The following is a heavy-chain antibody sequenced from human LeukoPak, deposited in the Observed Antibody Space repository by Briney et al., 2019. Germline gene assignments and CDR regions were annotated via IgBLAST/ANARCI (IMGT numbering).Heavy chain of an antibody. CDR2: IKQDGSEK. CDR1: GFTFSSYW. V-gene: IGHV3-7*01. CDR3: ARRGYPAELLWFGEFSYYYYMDV. D-gene: IGHD3-10*01. J-gene: IGHJ6*03. Sequence: GGSLRLSCAASGFTFSSYWMSWVRQAPGKGLEWVAHIKQDGSEKYYVDSVKGRFTISRDNAKNSLYLQMNSLRAEDTAVYYCARRGYPAELLWFGEFSYYYYMDVWGKGTTATVSS.